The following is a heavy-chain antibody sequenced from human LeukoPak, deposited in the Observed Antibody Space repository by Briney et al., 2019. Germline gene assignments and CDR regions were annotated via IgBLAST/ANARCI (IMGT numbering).Heavy chain of an antibody. J-gene: IGHJ4*02. CDR3: ARLSGSYYLHPCDY. V-gene: IGHV1-18*01. CDR2: ISAYNGNT. CDR1: GYTFTSYG. D-gene: IGHD1-26*01. Sequence: ASVKVSCKASGYTFTSYGISWVRQAPGQGLEWMGWISAYNGNTNYAQKPQGRVTMTTDTSTSTAYMELRSLRSDDTAVYYCARLSGSYYLHPCDYWGQGTLVTVSS.